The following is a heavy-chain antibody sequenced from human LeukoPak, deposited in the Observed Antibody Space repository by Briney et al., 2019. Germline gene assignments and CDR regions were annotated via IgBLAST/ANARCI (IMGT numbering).Heavy chain of an antibody. CDR3: ARHRYCSRTACYDMGGY. CDR2: IYPGDSDT. D-gene: IGHD2-2*01. CDR1: GYSLTNYW. Sequence: GESLKISCKGSGYSLTNYWIAWARQMPGKGLEWMGTIYPGDSDTRYSPSFQGRVTISADKSINTAYLQWSSLKASDTAMYYCARHRYCSRTACYDMGGYWGQGTLVTVSS. J-gene: IGHJ4*02. V-gene: IGHV5-51*01.